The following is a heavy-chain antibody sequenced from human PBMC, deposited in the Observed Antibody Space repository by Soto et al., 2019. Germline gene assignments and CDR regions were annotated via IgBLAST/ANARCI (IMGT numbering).Heavy chain of an antibody. J-gene: IGHJ4*02. CDR1: GDSFARGTYY. CDR3: ARSGYGSTDFDH. CDR2: IYYRGNT. Sequence: SLSLSCTVSGDSFARGTYYWTWIRQHPGQGLEWLGYIYYRGNTYYNPSLESRVSISLDTSENQFSLKLTSVTAEDTAVYYCARSGYGSTDFDHWGEGPRVTVSS. D-gene: IGHD6-13*01. V-gene: IGHV4-31*03.